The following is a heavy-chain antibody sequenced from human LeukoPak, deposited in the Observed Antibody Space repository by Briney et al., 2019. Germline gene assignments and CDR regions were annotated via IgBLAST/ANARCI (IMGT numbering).Heavy chain of an antibody. Sequence: SLRLSCAASGFTFDDYAMHWVRHAPGKGLEWVSGISWNSGSIGYADSVKGRFTISRDNAKNSLYLQMNSLRAEDTALYYCAKDIGGYDFWSGYSAYYYGMDVWGQGTTVTVSS. CDR3: AKDIGGYDFWSGYSAYYYGMDV. J-gene: IGHJ6*02. D-gene: IGHD3-3*01. CDR2: ISWNSGSI. V-gene: IGHV3-9*01. CDR1: GFTFDDYA.